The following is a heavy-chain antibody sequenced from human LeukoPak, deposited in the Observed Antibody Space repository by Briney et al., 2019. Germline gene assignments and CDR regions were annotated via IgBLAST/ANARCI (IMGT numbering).Heavy chain of an antibody. CDR2: ISYDGSNK. V-gene: IGHV3-30-3*01. J-gene: IGHJ3*02. CDR3: ASQYHGDAFDI. Sequence: GGSLRLSYAASGFTFSSYAMHWARQAPGKGLEWVAVISYDGSNKYYADSVKGRFTISRDNSKNTLYLQMNSLRAEDTAVYYCASQYHGDAFDIWGQGTMVTVSS. D-gene: IGHD4-11*01. CDR1: GFTFSSYA.